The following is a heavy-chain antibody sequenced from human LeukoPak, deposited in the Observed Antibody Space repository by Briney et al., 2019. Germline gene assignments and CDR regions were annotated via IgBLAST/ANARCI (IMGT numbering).Heavy chain of an antibody. CDR1: GDSVSTNSAT. J-gene: IGHJ4*02. V-gene: IGHV6-1*01. D-gene: IGHD3-22*01. Sequence: SQTLSLTCAISGDSVSTNSATWNWIRQSPSRGLEWLGRTYYRSKWYDDYAVSVKSRITINADSSKNQFSLQLNSVTPEDTAVYYCARYYDSSGSFDYWGQGTLVTVSS. CDR2: TYYRSKWYD. CDR3: ARYYDSSGSFDY.